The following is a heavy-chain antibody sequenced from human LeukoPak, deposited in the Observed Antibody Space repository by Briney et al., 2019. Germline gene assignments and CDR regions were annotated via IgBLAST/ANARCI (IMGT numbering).Heavy chain of an antibody. D-gene: IGHD3-22*01. J-gene: IGHJ4*02. Sequence: GGSLRLSCAASGFTFSSYSMNWVRQAPGKGLEWVSHITASGTAMFYADSVKGRFTISRDNAKNSLYLQMNSLRDEDTAVYYCARGPDYYDSSGYFDYWGQGTLVTVSS. CDR1: GFTFSSYS. CDR3: ARGPDYYDSSGYFDY. V-gene: IGHV3-48*02. CDR2: ITASGTAM.